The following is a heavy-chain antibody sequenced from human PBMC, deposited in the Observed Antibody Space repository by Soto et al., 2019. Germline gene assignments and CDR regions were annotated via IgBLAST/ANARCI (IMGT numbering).Heavy chain of an antibody. CDR1: GGSISIYY. D-gene: IGHD6-19*01. CDR2: IYYSGYT. CDR3: ARFASSGWFFDY. J-gene: IGHJ4*01. V-gene: IGHV4-59*01. Sequence: SDTLSLTCTVSGGSISIYYWSWIRQPPGKGLEWIGYIYYSGYTTYAQRFLGRVTMTRNTSINTAYMELSSLRSEDTAVYYCARFASSGWFFDYWGQGTLVTVSS.